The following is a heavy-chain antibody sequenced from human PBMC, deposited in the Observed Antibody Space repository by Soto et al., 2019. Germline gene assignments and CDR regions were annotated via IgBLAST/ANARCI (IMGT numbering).Heavy chain of an antibody. CDR2: ISSSSSVI. CDR1: GFILSDCA. CDR3: ARDLSWGSNWYYYMDV. J-gene: IGHJ6*03. D-gene: IGHD7-27*01. Sequence: PGGSLRLSCATSGFILSDCAMNWVRQAPGKGLEWVSYISSSSSVIDYADSVKGRFTVSRDNARNSLYLQMNSLRAEDTAVYYCARDLSWGSNWYYYMDVWHKATTVTVSS. V-gene: IGHV3-48*01.